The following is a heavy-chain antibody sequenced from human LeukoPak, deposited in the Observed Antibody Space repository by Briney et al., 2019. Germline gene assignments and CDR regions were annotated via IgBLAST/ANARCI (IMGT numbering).Heavy chain of an antibody. V-gene: IGHV4-59*08. CDR3: AKWASDNRAFDL. D-gene: IGHD2-8*01. CDR1: GTSITSYY. J-gene: IGHJ4*02. CDR2: GHYSGNT. Sequence: SETLSLTCTVSGTSITSYYWNWVRQAPGQGPEWIGYGHYSGNTKYNPPLKSRVTISVDTSKNQFSLRLSSVTAADTAVYFCAKWASDNRAFDLWGQGTLVAVSS.